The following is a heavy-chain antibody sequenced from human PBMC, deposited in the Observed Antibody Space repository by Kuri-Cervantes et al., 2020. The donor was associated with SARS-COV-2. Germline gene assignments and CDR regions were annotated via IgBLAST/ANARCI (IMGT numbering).Heavy chain of an antibody. CDR3: AKADDFWSGVFDY. CDR1: GFTFDDYA. J-gene: IGHJ4*02. Sequence: LTCAASGFTFDDYAMHWVRQAPGKGLEWVSGISWNSGSIGYADSVKGRFTISRDNAKNSLYLQMNSLGAEDMALYYCAKADDFWSGVFDYWGQGTLVTVSS. V-gene: IGHV3-9*03. CDR2: ISWNSGSI. D-gene: IGHD3-3*01.